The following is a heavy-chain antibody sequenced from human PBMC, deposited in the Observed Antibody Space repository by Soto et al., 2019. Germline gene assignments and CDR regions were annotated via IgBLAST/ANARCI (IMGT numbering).Heavy chain of an antibody. CDR3: ANLYGITMVRGVIFGALDP. Sequence: GGSLILSCAASGFTFSSYAMSWVRQAPGKGLEWVSAISGSGGSTYYADSVKGRFTISRDNSKNTLYLQMNSLRAEDTAVYYCANLYGITMVRGVIFGALDPWGQGTLVTAPQ. CDR2: ISGSGGST. J-gene: IGHJ5*02. D-gene: IGHD3-10*01. CDR1: GFTFSSYA. V-gene: IGHV3-23*01.